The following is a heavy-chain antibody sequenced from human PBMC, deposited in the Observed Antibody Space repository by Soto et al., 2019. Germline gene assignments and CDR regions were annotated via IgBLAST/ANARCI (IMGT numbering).Heavy chain of an antibody. V-gene: IGHV4-31*03. J-gene: IGHJ4*02. CDR1: GGSISSGGYY. Sequence: SETLSLTCTVSGGSISSGGYYWSWIRQHPGKGLEWIGYIYYSGSTYYNPSLKSRVTISVDTSKNQFSLKLSSATAADTAVYYCAKSRTSSPTPGDYWGQGTLVTVSS. CDR3: AKSRTSSPTPGDY. CDR2: IYYSGST. D-gene: IGHD2-2*01.